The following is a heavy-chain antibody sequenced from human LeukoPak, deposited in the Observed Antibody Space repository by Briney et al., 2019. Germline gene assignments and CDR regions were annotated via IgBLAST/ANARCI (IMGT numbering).Heavy chain of an antibody. D-gene: IGHD5-12*01. Sequence: SQTLSLTCAVAGGSISSGGCGWSWIRQPPVKGLDGIGYIYHSGSTYYNPSLKTRFTISVHRAKNQFPRKLSSMTTTHTSVYYCARESRGYSGYDYVGWFDPWGQGTLVTVSS. J-gene: IGHJ5*02. CDR3: ARESRGYSGYDYVGWFDP. CDR1: GGSISSGGCG. V-gene: IGHV4-30-2*01. CDR2: IYHSGST.